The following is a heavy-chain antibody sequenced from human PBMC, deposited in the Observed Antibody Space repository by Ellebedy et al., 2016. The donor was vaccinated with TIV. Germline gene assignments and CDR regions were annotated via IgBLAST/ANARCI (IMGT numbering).Heavy chain of an antibody. J-gene: IGHJ5*02. Sequence: GESLKISCADSGFTFDTYAMSWVRQAPGTGLEWVSHISGSGVTTYYADSVRGRFSISRYNSKNTLYLQMTSLRADDTAVYYCAGFRGEAVTGNWFDPWGQGTLVTVSS. CDR1: GFTFDTYA. CDR3: AGFRGEAVTGNWFDP. V-gene: IGHV3-23*01. CDR2: ISGSGVTT. D-gene: IGHD6-19*01.